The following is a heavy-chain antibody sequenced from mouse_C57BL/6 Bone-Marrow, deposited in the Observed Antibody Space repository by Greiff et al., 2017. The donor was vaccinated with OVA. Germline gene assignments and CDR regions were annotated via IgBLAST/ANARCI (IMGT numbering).Heavy chain of an antibody. D-gene: IGHD2-5*01. CDR1: GFTFSNYW. Sequence: EVQRVESGGGLVQPGGSMKLSCVASGFTFSNYWMNWVRQSPEKGLEWVAQIRLKSDNYATHYAESVKGRFTISRDDSKSSVYLQMNNLRAEDTGIYYCTDYYSNPNYFDYWGQGTTLTVSS. V-gene: IGHV6-3*01. CDR2: IRLKSDNYAT. CDR3: TDYYSNPNYFDY. J-gene: IGHJ2*01.